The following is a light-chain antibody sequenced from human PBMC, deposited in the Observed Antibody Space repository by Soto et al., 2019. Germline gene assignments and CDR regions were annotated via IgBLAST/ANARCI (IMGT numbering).Light chain of an antibody. CDR2: GAS. Sequence: EIVLTQSPGTLSLSPGERATLSCRASQSVTSSYLAWYQQKPGQAPRLLISGASSRATGIPDRFSGSGSGTDFTITISRLEPEDFAVYYCQQYSTSRLTFGGGTKLEIK. CDR3: QQYSTSRLT. V-gene: IGKV3-20*01. J-gene: IGKJ4*01. CDR1: QSVTSSY.